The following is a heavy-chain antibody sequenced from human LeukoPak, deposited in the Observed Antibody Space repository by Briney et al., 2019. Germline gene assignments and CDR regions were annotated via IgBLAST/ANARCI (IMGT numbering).Heavy chain of an antibody. V-gene: IGHV4-4*07. CDR1: GGSVSGSY. Sequence: PSETLSLTCTVSGGSVSGSYWSWIRQSAGKGLEWIGRIYIYGTTNYNPSLKSRVTMSVDTSKNQLSLKLTSVTAADTAVDYCARDSGYDISGYYFDYWGQGTLVTVSS. D-gene: IGHD3-22*01. J-gene: IGHJ4*02. CDR2: IYIYGTT. CDR3: ARDSGYDISGYYFDY.